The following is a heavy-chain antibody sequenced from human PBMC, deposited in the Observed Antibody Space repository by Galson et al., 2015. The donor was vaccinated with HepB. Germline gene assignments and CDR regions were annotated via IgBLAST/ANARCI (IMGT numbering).Heavy chain of an antibody. CDR1: GGTLSDYV. CDR2: ITGIFGTT. J-gene: IGHJ5*02. Sequence: SVKVSCKASGGTLSDYVVARVRQAPGQVLEWMGGITGIFGTTNYAQRFRGRLTITTDKSMTSAFMELTSLTFEDTAIYYCARVRLDGWFDTWGQGTLVTVSS. D-gene: IGHD4-11*01. V-gene: IGHV1-69*05. CDR3: ARVRLDGWFDT.